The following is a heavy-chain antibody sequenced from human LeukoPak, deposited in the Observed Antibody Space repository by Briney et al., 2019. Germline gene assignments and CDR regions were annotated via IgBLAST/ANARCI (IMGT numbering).Heavy chain of an antibody. Sequence: SQTLSLTCAVSGGSISSGGYSWSWIRQPPGKGLEWIGYIYYSGSTNYNPSLKSRVTISVDTSKNQFSLKLNSVTAADTALYYCARYDTSGIDGFDIWGQGTMVTVSS. CDR1: GGSISSGGYS. J-gene: IGHJ3*02. D-gene: IGHD3-22*01. CDR3: ARYDTSGIDGFDI. CDR2: IYYSGST. V-gene: IGHV4-30-4*07.